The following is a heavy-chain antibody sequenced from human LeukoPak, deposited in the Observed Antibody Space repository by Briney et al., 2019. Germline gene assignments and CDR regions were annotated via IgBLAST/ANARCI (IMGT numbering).Heavy chain of an antibody. V-gene: IGHV3-30*19. CDR2: ISYDGSNK. J-gene: IGHJ3*02. CDR1: GFTFSNYG. CDR3: ATLYFLTQGAFDI. D-gene: IGHD2-2*02. Sequence: GGSLRLSCAASGFTFSNYGMHWVRQAPGKGLEWVAVISYDGSNKYYADSVKGRFTISRDNSKNTLYLQMNSLRAEDTAVYYCATLYFLTQGAFDIWGQGTMVTVSS.